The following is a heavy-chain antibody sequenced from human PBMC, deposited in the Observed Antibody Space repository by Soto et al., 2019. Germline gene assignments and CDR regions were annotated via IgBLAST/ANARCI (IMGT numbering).Heavy chain of an antibody. Sequence: EVHLVESGEGLAKLGGSLRLSCPASGFPFRDSWMTWFRQAPGKGLEWVARIKPDESEKKYADSVKGRFSISRDNAKNSMYLQMDSLRGEDTAVYYCVRGGSNYASWGQGTLVTVSS. CDR1: GFPFRDSW. CDR3: VRGGSNYAS. V-gene: IGHV3-7*01. CDR2: IKPDESEK. J-gene: IGHJ5*02. D-gene: IGHD4-4*01.